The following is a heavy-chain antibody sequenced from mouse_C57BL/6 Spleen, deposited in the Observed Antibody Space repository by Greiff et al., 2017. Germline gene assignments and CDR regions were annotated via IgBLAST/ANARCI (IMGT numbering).Heavy chain of an antibody. CDR2: IWSDGST. J-gene: IGHJ4*01. CDR3: ARHVYDGYTAGAMDY. Sequence: VKVVESGPGLVAPSQSLSITCTVSGFSLTSYGVHWVRQPPGKGLEWLVVIWSDGSTTYNSALKSRLSISKDNSKSQVFLKMNSLQTDDTAMYYCARHVYDGYTAGAMDYWGQGTSVTVSS. D-gene: IGHD2-3*01. V-gene: IGHV2-6-1*01. CDR1: GFSLTSYG.